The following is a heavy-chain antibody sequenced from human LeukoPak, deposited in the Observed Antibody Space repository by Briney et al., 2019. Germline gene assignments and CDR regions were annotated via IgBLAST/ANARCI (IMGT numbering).Heavy chain of an antibody. CDR1: GFTFRSYA. CDR2: LSSSGGST. V-gene: IGHV3-23*01. J-gene: IGHJ4*02. CDR3: ARDDYSNSYYFDY. Sequence: GGSLRLSCAASGFTFRSYAMSWVRQAPGKGLEWVSGLSSSGGSTYYADSVKGRFTISRDNSKNTLYLQMSSLRAEDTAVYYCARDDYSNSYYFDYWGQGTLVTVSS. D-gene: IGHD4-11*01.